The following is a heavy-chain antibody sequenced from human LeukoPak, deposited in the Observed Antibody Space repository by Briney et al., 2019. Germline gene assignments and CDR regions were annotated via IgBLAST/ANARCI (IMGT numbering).Heavy chain of an antibody. CDR1: GFTFSSYG. Sequence: PGGSLRLSCAASGFTFSSYGMHWVRQAPGKGLEGVAFIRYDGSNKYYADSVKGRFTISSDNSKNTLYLQMNSLRAEDTAVYYCAKDPDDYGDYPAPWGQGTLVTVSS. V-gene: IGHV3-30*02. D-gene: IGHD4-17*01. CDR2: IRYDGSNK. J-gene: IGHJ5*02. CDR3: AKDPDDYGDYPAP.